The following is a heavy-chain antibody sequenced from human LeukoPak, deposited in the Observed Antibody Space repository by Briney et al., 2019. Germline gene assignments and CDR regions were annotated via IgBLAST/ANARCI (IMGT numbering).Heavy chain of an antibody. CDR1: GFTFSSYS. CDR3: AKDLTYRFGELSDY. Sequence: PGGSLRLSCAASGFTFSSYSMNWVRQAPGKGLEWVAVISYDGSNKYYADSVKGRFTISRDNSKNTLYLQMNSLRAEDTAVYYCAKDLTYRFGELSDYWGQGTLVTVSS. D-gene: IGHD3-10*01. J-gene: IGHJ4*02. CDR2: ISYDGSNK. V-gene: IGHV3-30*18.